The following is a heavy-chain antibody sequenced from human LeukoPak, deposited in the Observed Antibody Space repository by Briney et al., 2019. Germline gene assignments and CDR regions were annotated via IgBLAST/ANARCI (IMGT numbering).Heavy chain of an antibody. Sequence: SETLSLTCTVSGGSISSYYWSWIRQPPGKGLEWIGYIYYSGSTNYNPSLKSRVTISVDTSKDQFSLKLRSVTAADTAVYYCARIPGYGMDVWGQGTTVTVSS. CDR3: ARIPGYGMDV. J-gene: IGHJ6*02. CDR2: IYYSGST. CDR1: GGSISSYY. V-gene: IGHV4-59*08.